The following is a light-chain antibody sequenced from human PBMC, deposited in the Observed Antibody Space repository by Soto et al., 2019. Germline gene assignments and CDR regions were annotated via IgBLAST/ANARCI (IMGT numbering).Light chain of an antibody. CDR1: RSDIGDSNF. CDR2: EVN. J-gene: IGLJ1*01. Sequence: QSALTQPASVSGSPGQSVTISCTGPRSDIGDSNFISWYQHSPGKAPRLLIYEVNNRPSGVSRRFSGPKAGNTASLTISGLLEDDEADYFCASFRSGTILVFGSGTKVTVL. V-gene: IGLV2-14*01. CDR3: ASFRSGTILV.